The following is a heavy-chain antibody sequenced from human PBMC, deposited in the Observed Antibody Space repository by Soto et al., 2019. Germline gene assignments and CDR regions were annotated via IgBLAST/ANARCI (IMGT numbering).Heavy chain of an antibody. CDR2: ISGYNGDT. D-gene: IGHD2-21*01. CDR1: GYSFTTYG. CDR3: AREGVRPYYYYGMDV. J-gene: IGHJ6*02. V-gene: IGHV1-18*01. Sequence: QVHLVQSGAEVKKPGASVKVSCKASGYSFTTYGISWVRQAPGQGLEWMGWISGYNGDTNYAQNFQARVTMTTYTSTSTAYMELRSLRSDDTAVYYCAREGVRPYYYYGMDVWGQGTTVTVSS.